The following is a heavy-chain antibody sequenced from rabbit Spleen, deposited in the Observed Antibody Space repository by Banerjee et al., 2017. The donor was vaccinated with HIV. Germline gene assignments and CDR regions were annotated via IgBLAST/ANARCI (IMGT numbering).Heavy chain of an antibody. J-gene: IGHJ6*01. CDR1: GFTPSSYW. CDR3: ARGSAAMTMVVIGFYLRL. V-gene: IGHV1S40*01. D-gene: IGHD2-1*01. CDR2: IYTGSSGNT. Sequence: QSLEESGGDLVKPGASLTLTCTASGFTPSSYWMCWVRQAPGKGPEWIGCIYTGSSGNTYSAIWAKGRFTISKTSSTTVTLEMTSLTAADTATYFCARGSAAMTMVVIGFYLRLWGQGTLVTVS.